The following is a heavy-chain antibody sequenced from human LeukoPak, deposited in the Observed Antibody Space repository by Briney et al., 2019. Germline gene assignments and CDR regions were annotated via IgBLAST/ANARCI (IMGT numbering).Heavy chain of an antibody. CDR2: IYSGGST. CDR1: GFTVSSNY. Sequence: PGGSLRLSCAASGFTVSSNYMSWVRQAPGKGLEWVSVIYSGGSTYYADSVKGRFTISRDNSKNTLYLQMNSLRAEDTAVYYCVREYCRGGRCSPNDPFDTWGQGTLVTVSS. D-gene: IGHD2-15*01. V-gene: IGHV3-53*01. CDR3: VREYCRGGRCSPNDPFDT. J-gene: IGHJ5*02.